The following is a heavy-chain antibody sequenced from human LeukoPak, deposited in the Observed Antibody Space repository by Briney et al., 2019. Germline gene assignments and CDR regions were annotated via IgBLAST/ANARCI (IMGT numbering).Heavy chain of an antibody. Sequence: SETLSLTCTVSGGSISSYYWSWIRQPPGKGLEWIGYIYYSGSTNYNPSLKSRVTISVDTSKNQFSLKLSSVTAADTAVYYCARSGYSGSWYPIYYYYGMDVWGQGTTVTVSS. CDR2: IYYSGST. D-gene: IGHD6-13*01. CDR3: ARSGYSGSWYPIYYYYGMDV. V-gene: IGHV4-59*01. J-gene: IGHJ6*02. CDR1: GGSISSYY.